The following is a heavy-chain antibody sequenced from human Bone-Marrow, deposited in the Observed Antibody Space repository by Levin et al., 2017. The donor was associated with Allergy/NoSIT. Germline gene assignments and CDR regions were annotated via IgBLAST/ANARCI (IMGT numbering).Heavy chain of an antibody. CDR3: AKEVRPTVTTPLYWYFDL. V-gene: IGHV3-30*18. Sequence: GGSLRLSCAASGFTFTRYGMHWVRQAPGKGLEWVAVISYDGDNEYYGDSVKGRFTISRDISKNTLYLQMNSLRGEDTAVYYCAKEVRPTVTTPLYWYFDLWGRGTLVTVSS. CDR1: GFTFTRYG. D-gene: IGHD4-17*01. CDR2: ISYDGDNE. J-gene: IGHJ2*01.